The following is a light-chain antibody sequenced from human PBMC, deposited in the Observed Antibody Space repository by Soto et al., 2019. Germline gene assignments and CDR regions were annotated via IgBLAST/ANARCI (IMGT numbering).Light chain of an antibody. CDR3: CSYADNYSWV. Sequence: QSVLTQPRSVSGSPGQSVTISCTGTGSDVGGYNYVSWYQQHPGKAPKLMIYDVTTWPSGVPDRFSGSKSGNTASLTISGLQAEDEADYYCCSYADNYSWVFGGGTKLTVL. CDR1: GSDVGGYNY. V-gene: IGLV2-11*01. CDR2: DVT. J-gene: IGLJ3*02.